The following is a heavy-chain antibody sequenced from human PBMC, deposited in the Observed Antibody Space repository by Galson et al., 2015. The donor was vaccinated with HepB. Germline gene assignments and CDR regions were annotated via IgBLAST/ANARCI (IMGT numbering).Heavy chain of an antibody. V-gene: IGHV3-7*03. CDR1: GFTFSSYW. D-gene: IGHD3-3*01. Sequence: SLRLSCAASGFTFSSYWMSWVRQAPGKGLEWVANIKQDGSEKYYVDSVKGRFTISRDNAKNSLYLQMNSLRAEDTAVYYCAREHRLLEWLGSAGGGYFDLWGRGTLVTVSS. J-gene: IGHJ2*01. CDR2: IKQDGSEK. CDR3: AREHRLLEWLGSAGGGYFDL.